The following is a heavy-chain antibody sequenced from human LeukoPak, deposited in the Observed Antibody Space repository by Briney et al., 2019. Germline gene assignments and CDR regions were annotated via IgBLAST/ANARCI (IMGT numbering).Heavy chain of an antibody. CDR1: GGTFSSYA. J-gene: IGHJ5*02. CDR2: IIPIFGTA. D-gene: IGHD3-3*01. CDR3: ARDGRRDITIFGGWGWFDP. V-gene: IGHV1-69*13. Sequence: VASVKVSCKASGGTFSSYAISWVRQAPGQGLEWMGGIIPIFGTANYAQKFQGRVTITADESTSTAYMELSSLRSEDTAVYYCARDGRRDITIFGGWGWFDPWGQGTLVTVSS.